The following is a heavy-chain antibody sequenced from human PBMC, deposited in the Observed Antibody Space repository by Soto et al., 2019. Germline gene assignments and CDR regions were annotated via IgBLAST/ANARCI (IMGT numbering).Heavy chain of an antibody. CDR1: GGSISSSSYY. J-gene: IGHJ4*02. V-gene: IGHV4-39*01. Sequence: SETLSLTCTVSGGSISSSSYYWGWIRQPPGKGLEWIGSIYYSGSTYYNPSLKSRVTISVDTSKNQFSLKLSSVTAADTAVYYCARKDYYYDSSGYLGPFDYWGQGTLVTVSS. CDR3: ARKDYYYDSSGYLGPFDY. D-gene: IGHD3-22*01. CDR2: IYYSGST.